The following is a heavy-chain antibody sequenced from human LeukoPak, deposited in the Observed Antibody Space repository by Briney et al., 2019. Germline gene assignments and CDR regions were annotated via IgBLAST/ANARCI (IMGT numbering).Heavy chain of an antibody. Sequence: PSETLSLTCTVSGGSISSYYWSWIRQPPGKGLEWIGYIYYSGSTNYNPSLKSRVTISVDTSKSQFSLKLSSVTAADTAVYYCARATALGVDAFDIWGQGTMVTVSS. CDR1: GGSISSYY. J-gene: IGHJ3*02. D-gene: IGHD3-10*01. CDR2: IYYSGST. CDR3: ARATALGVDAFDI. V-gene: IGHV4-59*01.